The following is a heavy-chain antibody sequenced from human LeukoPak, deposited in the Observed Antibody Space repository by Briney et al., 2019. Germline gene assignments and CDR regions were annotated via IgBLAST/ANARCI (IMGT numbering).Heavy chain of an antibody. CDR3: ARGEHRAAWELLWGLGFDY. CDR2: IYYSGST. V-gene: IGHV4-39*01. Sequence: SETLSLTCAVSGGSISSNSYYWGWIRQPPGKGLEWIGSIYYSGSTYYNPSLKSRVTISVDTSKNQFSLKLSSVTAADTAVYYCARGEHRAAWELLWGLGFDYWGQRTLVTVSS. CDR1: GGSISSNSYY. D-gene: IGHD1-26*01. J-gene: IGHJ4*02.